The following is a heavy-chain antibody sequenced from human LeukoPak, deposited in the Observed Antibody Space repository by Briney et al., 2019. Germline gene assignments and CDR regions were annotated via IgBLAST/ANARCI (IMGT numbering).Heavy chain of an antibody. CDR2: IYYSGST. CDR1: GGSISSSSYY. CDR3: ARGRSNNWFDP. V-gene: IGHV4-39*01. Sequence: SETLSLTCIVSGGSISSSSYYWAWIRQPPGKGLEWIGSIYYSGSTYYNPSLTSRVIISVDTSKNQFSLKLSSVTAAATAVYYCARGRSNNWFDPWGQGTLVTVSS. J-gene: IGHJ5*02.